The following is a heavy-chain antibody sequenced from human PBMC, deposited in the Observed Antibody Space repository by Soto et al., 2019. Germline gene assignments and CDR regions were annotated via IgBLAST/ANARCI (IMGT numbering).Heavy chain of an antibody. J-gene: IGHJ6*02. CDR2: IYHSGST. Sequence: PSETLSLTCAVSGGSISSGGYSWSWIRQPPGKGLEWIGYIYHSGSTYYNPSLKSRVTISVDTSKNQFSLKLSSVTAADTAVYYCARNDYYDSSGYYYLWGANGMDVWGQGTTVTVSS. V-gene: IGHV4-30-2*01. D-gene: IGHD3-22*01. CDR3: ARNDYYDSSGYYYLWGANGMDV. CDR1: GGSISSGGYS.